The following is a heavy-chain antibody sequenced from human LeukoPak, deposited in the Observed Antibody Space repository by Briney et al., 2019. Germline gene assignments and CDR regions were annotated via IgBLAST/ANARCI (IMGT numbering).Heavy chain of an antibody. CDR3: AKDALDCSGGSCYGGNWYFDL. J-gene: IGHJ2*01. D-gene: IGHD2-15*01. V-gene: IGHV3-23*01. Sequence: GGSLRLXCAASGFTFSTYPMSWVRQAPGKGLEWVSPISASGGGTYYADSVKGRFTISRDNSKNTLYLQMNSLRAEDTAVYYCAKDALDCSGGSCYGGNWYFDLWGRGTLVTVSS. CDR2: ISASGGGT. CDR1: GFTFSTYP.